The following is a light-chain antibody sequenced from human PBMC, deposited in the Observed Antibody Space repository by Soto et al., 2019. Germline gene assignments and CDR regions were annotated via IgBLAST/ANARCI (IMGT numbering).Light chain of an antibody. CDR3: CSYAGSYTYV. J-gene: IGLJ1*01. CDR2: DVS. CDR1: SSDVGGYNY. Sequence: QAVVTQPRSVSGSPGQSVTLSCTGTSSDVGGYNYVSWYQQHPGKAPKLMIYDVSKRPSGVPDRFSGSKSGNTASLTISGLQAEDEADYYCCSYAGSYTYVFGTGTKLTVL. V-gene: IGLV2-11*01.